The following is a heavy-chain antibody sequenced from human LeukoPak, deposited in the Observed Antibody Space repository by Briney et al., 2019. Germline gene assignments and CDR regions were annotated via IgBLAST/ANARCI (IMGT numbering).Heavy chain of an antibody. Sequence: GGSLRLSCATSGFTFSSSAMSWVRQAPGKGLAWVSTISGSGGGTYYADSVKGRFTISRDNSKNTLYLQMNSLRAEDTAVFYCAKLFYSSGMYHFDYWGQGTQVTVSS. J-gene: IGHJ4*02. CDR2: ISGSGGGT. D-gene: IGHD3-10*01. CDR1: GFTFSSSA. V-gene: IGHV3-23*01. CDR3: AKLFYSSGMYHFDY.